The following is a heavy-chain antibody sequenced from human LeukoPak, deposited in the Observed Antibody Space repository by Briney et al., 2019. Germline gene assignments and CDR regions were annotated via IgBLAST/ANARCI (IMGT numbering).Heavy chain of an antibody. V-gene: IGHV4-30-2*01. J-gene: IGHJ5*02. Sequence: PSETLSLTCAVSGGSISSGGYSWSWIRQPPGKGLEWIGYIYHSGSTYYNPSLKSRVAISVDTSKNQFSLKLSSVTAADTAVYYCARAYDYGDMGDWFDPWGQGTLVTVSS. CDR3: ARAYDYGDMGDWFDP. CDR1: GGSISSGGYS. CDR2: IYHSGST. D-gene: IGHD4-17*01.